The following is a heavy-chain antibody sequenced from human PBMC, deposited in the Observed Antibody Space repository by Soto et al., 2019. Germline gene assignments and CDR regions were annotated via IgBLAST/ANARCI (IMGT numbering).Heavy chain of an antibody. Sequence: QVQLVQSGAEVKKPGSSVKVSCKTFGYTFTSYYLHWVRQAPGQGLEWMGIINPSGGTTDYAQKFQGRVSMTRDTTTRTVHTELSSLRSEETAVYHCARDNRVSYYRGTTLNYWGQGTLFTVSS. CDR3: ARDNRVSYYRGTTLNY. J-gene: IGHJ4*02. CDR1: GYTFTSYY. D-gene: IGHD1-26*01. V-gene: IGHV1-46*01. CDR2: INPSGGTT.